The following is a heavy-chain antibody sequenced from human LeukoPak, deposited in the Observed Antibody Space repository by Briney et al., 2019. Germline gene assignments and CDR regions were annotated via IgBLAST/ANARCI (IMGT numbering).Heavy chain of an antibody. Sequence: SETLSLTCTVSGGSISTSGYYWGWIRQSPGEGLEWIGIIYYSGSTYYNPSLKSRVTLSVDASRNQFSLKLSSVTAADTAVYYCAREARSARVAFDIWGQGTMVTVSS. V-gene: IGHV4-39*02. D-gene: IGHD6-6*01. CDR3: AREARSARVAFDI. CDR1: GGSISTSGYY. J-gene: IGHJ3*02. CDR2: IYYSGST.